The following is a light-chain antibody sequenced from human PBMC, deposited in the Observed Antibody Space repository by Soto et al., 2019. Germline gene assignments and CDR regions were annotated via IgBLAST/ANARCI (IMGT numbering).Light chain of an antibody. J-gene: IGKJ4*01. Sequence: EIQTTQSPSTLSGSVGARVTITCRASQTISSWLAWYQQKPGKAPKLLTYDASNLETWVPSRFSGSGSWTDFTFTISSLQPEDIATYSCQQYDNLPLTFGGGTKV. CDR2: DAS. CDR1: QTISSW. CDR3: QQYDNLPLT. V-gene: IGKV1-33*01.